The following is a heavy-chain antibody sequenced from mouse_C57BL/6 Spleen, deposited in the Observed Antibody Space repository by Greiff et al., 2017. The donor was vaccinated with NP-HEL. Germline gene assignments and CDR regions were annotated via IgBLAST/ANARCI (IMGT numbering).Heavy chain of an antibody. J-gene: IGHJ4*01. Sequence: QVQLQQPGAELVMPGASVKLSCKASGYTFTSYWMHWVKQRPGQGLEWIGEIDPSDSYSNYNQKFKGKSTLTVDKSSSTAYMQLNSLTSEDSAVYYCARRGYGSRGDYAMDYWGQGTSVTVSS. V-gene: IGHV1-69*01. D-gene: IGHD1-1*01. CDR3: ARRGYGSRGDYAMDY. CDR1: GYTFTSYW. CDR2: IDPSDSYS.